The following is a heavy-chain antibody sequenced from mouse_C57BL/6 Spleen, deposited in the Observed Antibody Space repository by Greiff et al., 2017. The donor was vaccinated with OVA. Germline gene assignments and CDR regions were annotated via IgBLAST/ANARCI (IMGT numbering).Heavy chain of an antibody. D-gene: IGHD2-2*01. CDR1: GFTFSSYA. CDR3: TRGGYDVDYAMDY. CDR2: ISSGGDYI. V-gene: IGHV5-9-1*02. J-gene: IGHJ4*01. Sequence: EVQLVESGEGLVKPGGSLKLSCAASGFTFSSYAMSWVRQTPEKRLEWVAYISSGGDYISYADTVKGRFTISRDNARNTLYLQMSSLKSEDTAMYYCTRGGYDVDYAMDYWGQGTSVTVSS.